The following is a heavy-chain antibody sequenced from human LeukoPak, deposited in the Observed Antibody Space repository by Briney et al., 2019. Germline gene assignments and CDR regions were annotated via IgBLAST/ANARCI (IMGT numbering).Heavy chain of an antibody. J-gene: IGHJ3*02. D-gene: IGHD1-20*01. V-gene: IGHV3-9*01. CDR1: GFTFDDYA. CDR2: ISWNSGSI. CDR3: AKANSITGIEDAFDI. Sequence: GGSLRLSCAASGFTFDDYAMHWVRQVPGKGLEWVSGISWNSGSIGYADSVKGRFTISRDNAKNSLYLQMNSLIAEDTALYYCAKANSITGIEDAFDIWGQGTMVTVSS.